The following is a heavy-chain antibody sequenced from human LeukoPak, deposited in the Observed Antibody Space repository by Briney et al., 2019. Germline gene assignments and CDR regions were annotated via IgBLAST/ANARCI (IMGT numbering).Heavy chain of an antibody. CDR2: MNPNSGNT. Sequence: ASVKVSCKASGYTFTSYDINWVRQATGQGLEWMGWMNPNSGNTGYAQKLQGRVTITRNTSISTAYMELSSLRAEDTAVYYCAKIQYQLPPARWPSIYWGQGTLVTVSS. CDR1: GYTFTSYD. V-gene: IGHV1-8*03. CDR3: AKIQYQLPPARWPSIY. J-gene: IGHJ4*02. D-gene: IGHD2-2*01.